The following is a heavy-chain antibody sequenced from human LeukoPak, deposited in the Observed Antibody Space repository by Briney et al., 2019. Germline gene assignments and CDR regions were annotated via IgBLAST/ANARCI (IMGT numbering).Heavy chain of an antibody. D-gene: IGHD5-18*01. CDR2: INSDGSSI. J-gene: IGHJ5*02. V-gene: IGHV3-74*01. Sequence: GGSLRLSCAASGFTFSSYWMHWVRQAPGKGLVWVSRINSDGSSISYADSVKGRFTISRDNAKHTLYLQMNSLRAEDTAVYYFARSSGYRFDPWGQGTLVTVSS. CDR3: ARSSGYRFDP. CDR1: GFTFSSYW.